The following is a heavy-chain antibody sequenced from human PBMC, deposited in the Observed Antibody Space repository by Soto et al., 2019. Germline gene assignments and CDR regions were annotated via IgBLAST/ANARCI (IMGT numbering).Heavy chain of an antibody. D-gene: IGHD3-10*01. CDR3: ARGGSYYGSGSYYGSGGYYYYMDV. Sequence: QVQLQQWGAGLLKPSETLSLTCAVYGGSFSGYYWSWIRQPPGKGLEWIGEINHSGSTNYHPSLKSRVTISVDTSKNQFSLKLSSVTAADTAVYYCARGGSYYGSGSYYGSGGYYYYMDVWGKGTTVTVSS. V-gene: IGHV4-34*01. J-gene: IGHJ6*03. CDR1: GGSFSGYY. CDR2: INHSGST.